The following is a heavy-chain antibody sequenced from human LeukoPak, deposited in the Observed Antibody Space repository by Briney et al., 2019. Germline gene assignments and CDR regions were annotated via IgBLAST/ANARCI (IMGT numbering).Heavy chain of an antibody. D-gene: IGHD3-22*01. J-gene: IGHJ4*02. V-gene: IGHV1-2*06. CDR1: GDTFSSYA. CDR2: INPNSGGT. Sequence: ASVKVSCKASGDTFSSYAISWVRQAPGQGLEWMGRINPNSGGTNYAQKFQGRVTMTRDTSISTAYMELSRLRSDDTAVYYCARDVGTYYYDSSGYLFDYWGQGTLVTVSS. CDR3: ARDVGTYYYDSSGYLFDY.